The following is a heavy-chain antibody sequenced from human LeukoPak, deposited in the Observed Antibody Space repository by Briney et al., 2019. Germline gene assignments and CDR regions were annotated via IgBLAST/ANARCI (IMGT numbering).Heavy chain of an antibody. CDR2: VNQVGSDK. D-gene: IGHD6-13*01. J-gene: IGHJ5*02. CDR3: AKVSQQQPVLTP. Sequence: PGGSLRLSCAASGFTLRSYWMSWVRQAPGKGLEWLANVNQVGSDKYYMDSVKGRFTISRDNSKNTLYLQMNSLRAEDTAVYYCAKVSQQQPVLTPWGQGTLVTVSS. CDR1: GFTLRSYW. V-gene: IGHV3-7*03.